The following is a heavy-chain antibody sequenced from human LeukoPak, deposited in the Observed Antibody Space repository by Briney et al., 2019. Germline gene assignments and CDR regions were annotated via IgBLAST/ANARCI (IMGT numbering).Heavy chain of an antibody. D-gene: IGHD3-10*01. CDR3: ARERQDTIIHSGAFDI. Sequence: GRSLRLSCAASGFTFSTYFMHWVRQAPGKGLEWVADIPSDGSHTFYVESVKGRFTISRDNSKNTLYLQMNSLRAEDAAVYFCARERQDTIIHSGAFDIWGQGTMVTVSS. V-gene: IGHV3-30-3*01. CDR2: IPSDGSHT. CDR1: GFTFSTYF. J-gene: IGHJ3*02.